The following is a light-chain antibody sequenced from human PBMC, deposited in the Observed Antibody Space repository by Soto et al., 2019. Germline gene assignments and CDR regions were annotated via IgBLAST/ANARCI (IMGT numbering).Light chain of an antibody. Sequence: EIVLTQSPGSLSLSPGEGATLSCRASQSVTNSHLAWYQQKPGQAPRLLIYGASRRAPGIPDRFSGRGFATDFTLTISRLEPEDFAVYYCHYYGSSPRTFGPGTKVDI. CDR1: QSVTNSH. V-gene: IGKV3-20*01. CDR2: GAS. CDR3: HYYGSSPRT. J-gene: IGKJ3*01.